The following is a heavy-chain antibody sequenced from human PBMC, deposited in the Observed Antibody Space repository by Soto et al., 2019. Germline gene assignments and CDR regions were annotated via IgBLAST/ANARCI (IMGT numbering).Heavy chain of an antibody. CDR2: ISSDGSNK. V-gene: IGHV3-30-3*01. J-gene: IGHJ4*02. CDR3: ARVAGGSPGYSDRSGYPLPDY. CDR1: GFTFSSYA. D-gene: IGHD3-22*01. Sequence: QVQLVESGGGVVQPGRSLRLSCAASGFTFSSYAMHWVRQAPGKGLEWVAVISSDGSNKYYADSVKGRFTISRDNSKNPLYLQMNSLRAEDTAVYYCARVAGGSPGYSDRSGYPLPDYWGQGTLVTVSS.